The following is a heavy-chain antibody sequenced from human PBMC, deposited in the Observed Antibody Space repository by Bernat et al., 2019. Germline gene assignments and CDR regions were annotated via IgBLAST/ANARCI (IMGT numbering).Heavy chain of an antibody. V-gene: IGHV1-69*08. D-gene: IGHD3-3*01. Sequence: QVQLVQSGAEVKKPGSSVKVSCKASGGTFSSYTISWVRRAPGQGLEWMGRIIPILGIANYAQKFQGRVTITADKSTSTAYMELSSLRSEDTAVYYCARDIPLGSGLQSDAFDIWGQGTMVTVSS. J-gene: IGHJ3*02. CDR2: IIPILGIA. CDR3: ARDIPLGSGLQSDAFDI. CDR1: GGTFSSYT.